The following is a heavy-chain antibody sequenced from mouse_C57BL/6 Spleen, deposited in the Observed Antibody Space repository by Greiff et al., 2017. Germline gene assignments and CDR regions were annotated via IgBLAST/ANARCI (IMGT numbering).Heavy chain of an antibody. CDR3: ARLGYYHYYAMDY. CDR1: GFTFSDYY. D-gene: IGHD2-1*01. CDR2: ISNGGGST. V-gene: IGHV5-12*01. J-gene: IGHJ4*01. Sequence: EVKLVESGGGLVQPGGSLKLSCAASGFTFSDYYMYWVRQTPEKRLEWVACISNGGGSTYYPDTVKGRFTISRDNAKNTLYLQMSRLKSEDTAMYYCARLGYYHYYAMDYWGQGTSVTVSS.